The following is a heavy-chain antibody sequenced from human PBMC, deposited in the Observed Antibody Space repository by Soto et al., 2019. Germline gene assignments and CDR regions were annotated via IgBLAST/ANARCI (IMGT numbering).Heavy chain of an antibody. J-gene: IGHJ6*02. Sequence: PGGSLRLSCAASGFTFSSYGIHWVRQAPGKGLEWVAVIWYDGSNKYYADSVKGRFTISRDNSKNTLYLQMNSLRAEDTAVYYCARDFYGSGSYRYYYYGMDVWGQGTTVTVSS. V-gene: IGHV3-33*01. D-gene: IGHD3-10*01. CDR2: IWYDGSNK. CDR3: ARDFYGSGSYRYYYYGMDV. CDR1: GFTFSSYG.